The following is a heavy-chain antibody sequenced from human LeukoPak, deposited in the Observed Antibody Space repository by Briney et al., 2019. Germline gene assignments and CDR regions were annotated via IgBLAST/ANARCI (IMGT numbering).Heavy chain of an antibody. Sequence: GESLKISCKGSGYSFTSYWIGWVRQMPGKGLEWMGIIYPGDSDTRYSPSFQGQVTISADKSISTAYLQWSSLKASDTAMYYCARPRLDRSGGSWYFDYWGQGTLVTVSS. CDR3: ARPRLDRSGGSWYFDY. D-gene: IGHD2-15*01. J-gene: IGHJ4*02. CDR2: IYPGDSDT. CDR1: GYSFTSYW. V-gene: IGHV5-51*01.